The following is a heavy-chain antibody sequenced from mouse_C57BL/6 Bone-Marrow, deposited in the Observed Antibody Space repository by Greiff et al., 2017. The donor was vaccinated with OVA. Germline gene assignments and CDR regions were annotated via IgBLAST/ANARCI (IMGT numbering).Heavy chain of an antibody. V-gene: IGHV5-4*01. CDR1: GFTFSSYA. Sequence: EVKLVESGGGLVKPGGSLKLSCAASGFTFSSYAMSWVRQTPEKRLEWVATISDGGSYTYYPDNVKGRFTISRDNAKNNLYLQMSHLKSEDTAMYYCARENYYGSSENYFDYWGQGTTLTVSS. CDR2: ISDGGSYT. D-gene: IGHD1-1*01. CDR3: ARENYYGSSENYFDY. J-gene: IGHJ2*01.